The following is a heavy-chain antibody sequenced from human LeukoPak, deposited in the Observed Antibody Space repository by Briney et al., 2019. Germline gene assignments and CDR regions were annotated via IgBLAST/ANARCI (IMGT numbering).Heavy chain of an antibody. Sequence: GSLRLSCAASGFTFSRYLMNWARQASGKGLEWVASINHNGNVNYYVDSVKGRFTISRDNAKNSLYLQMSNLRAEDTAVYFCARGGGLDVWGQGATVTVSS. CDR3: ARGGGLDV. D-gene: IGHD3-16*01. V-gene: IGHV3-7*03. CDR1: GFTFSRYL. J-gene: IGHJ6*02. CDR2: INHNGNVN.